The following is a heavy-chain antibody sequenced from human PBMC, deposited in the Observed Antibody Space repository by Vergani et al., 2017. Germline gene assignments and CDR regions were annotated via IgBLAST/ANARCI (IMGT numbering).Heavy chain of an antibody. Sequence: QVQLQESGPGLVKASQTLSLTCSVSGAYVGSGSYYWSWIRQSPGKGLEWIGHIFYTGSTNYNPSLESRVSLSVDTSKNQFSLKLSSVTAADTAVYFCAREPAGPFDFWGQGTQVTVSS. CDR2: IFYTGST. V-gene: IGHV4-30-4*01. J-gene: IGHJ4*02. D-gene: IGHD2-2*01. CDR1: GAYVGSGSYY. CDR3: AREPAGPFDF.